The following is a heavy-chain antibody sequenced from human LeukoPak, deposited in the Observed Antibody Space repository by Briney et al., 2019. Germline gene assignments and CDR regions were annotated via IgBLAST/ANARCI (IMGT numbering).Heavy chain of an antibody. CDR2: INPSSGVT. J-gene: IGHJ4*02. CDR3: ARGRTGGYNYGYYFDY. CDR1: GYTFTGYN. D-gene: IGHD5-18*01. V-gene: IGHV1-2*02. Sequence: ASVKVSCKASGYTFTGYNMHWVRQAPGQGLEWMGWINPSSGVTNYAQKFQGRVTMTRDTSISTAYMELSRLRSDDTALYYCARGRTGGYNYGYYFDYWGQGTLVTVSS.